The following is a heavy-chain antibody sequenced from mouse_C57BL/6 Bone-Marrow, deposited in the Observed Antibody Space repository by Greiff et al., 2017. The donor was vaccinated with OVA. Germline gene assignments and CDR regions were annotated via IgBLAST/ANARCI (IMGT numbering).Heavy chain of an antibody. CDR3: AKNDYDYDEPFYCAMDY. CDR2: IWRGGST. CDR1: GFSLTSYG. D-gene: IGHD2-4*01. V-gene: IGHV2-5*01. J-gene: IGHJ4*01. Sequence: QVQLQQSGPGLVQPSQSLSITCTASGFSLTSYGVHWVRQSPGKGLEWLGVIWRGGSTDYYAAFMSRLSITKDNSKSEVFFKMNSLQADDTAIYYCAKNDYDYDEPFYCAMDYWGRGTSVTVSS.